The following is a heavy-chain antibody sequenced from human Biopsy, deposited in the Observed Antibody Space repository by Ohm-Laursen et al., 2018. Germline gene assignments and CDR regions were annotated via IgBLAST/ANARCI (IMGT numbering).Heavy chain of an antibody. V-gene: IGHV1-69*06. J-gene: IGHJ1*01. CDR3: ATKLTGYFHH. D-gene: IGHD3-9*01. CDR2: NIPILGTG. CDR1: GGTFSNYG. Sequence: SVKASCKVPGGTFSNYGVNWVRQAPGQGLEWLGGNIPILGTGNYAQKFQDRVTVAADTSTSTATMELRSLRSDDTAVYYCATKLTGYFHHWGQGTLVIVSS.